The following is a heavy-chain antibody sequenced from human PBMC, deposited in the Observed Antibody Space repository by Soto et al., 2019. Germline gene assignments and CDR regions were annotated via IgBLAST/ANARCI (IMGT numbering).Heavy chain of an antibody. CDR1: GFTFSDHY. V-gene: IGHV3-72*01. Sequence: GGSLRLSCAASGFTFSDHYMDWVRQAPGKGLEWVGRTRNKANSYTTEYAASVKGGFTISRDDSKNSLYLQMNSLKTEDTAVYYCAREARIAAAGSGYYYYGMDVWGQGTTVTVSS. D-gene: IGHD6-13*01. J-gene: IGHJ6*02. CDR3: AREARIAAAGSGYYYYGMDV. CDR2: TRNKANSYTT.